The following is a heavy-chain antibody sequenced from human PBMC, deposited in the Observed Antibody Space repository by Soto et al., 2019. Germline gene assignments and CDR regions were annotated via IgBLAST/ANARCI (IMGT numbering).Heavy chain of an antibody. V-gene: IGHV3-30*03. CDR1: GFNISNYG. Sequence: QVQLVESGGGVVQPGRSLRLSCAASGFNISNYGFHWVRQAPGKGLEWVAVISYDGSNKYYVDFVKGRFTISRDNSKNTLYLQMNSLGAEDTAVFYCATPAGLAPAHYYGMDVWGQGTTVTVSS. CDR2: ISYDGSNK. J-gene: IGHJ6*02. D-gene: IGHD2-2*01. CDR3: ATPAGLAPAHYYGMDV.